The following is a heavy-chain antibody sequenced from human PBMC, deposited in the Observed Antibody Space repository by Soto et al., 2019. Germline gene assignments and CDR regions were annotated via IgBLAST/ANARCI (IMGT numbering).Heavy chain of an antibody. V-gene: IGHV1-69*01. D-gene: IGHD6-13*01. CDR1: GVAFGSYA. Sequence: VKLSSKASGVAFGSYARIWVHQAPGQGLEWMGGIIPIFGTANYAQKFQGRVTITADESTSTAYMELSSLRSEDTAVYYCARGAGSSRLYYYSGMDVWGQGTTVTVSS. CDR2: IIPIFGTA. J-gene: IGHJ6*02. CDR3: ARGAGSSRLYYYSGMDV.